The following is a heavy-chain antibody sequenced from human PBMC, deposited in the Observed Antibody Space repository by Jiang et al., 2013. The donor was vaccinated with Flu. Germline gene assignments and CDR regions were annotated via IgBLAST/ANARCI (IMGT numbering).Heavy chain of an antibody. Sequence: GDSIFRNYGAWNWIRQSPSRGLEWLGRTYYRSQWIHDYAVSVKGRITVTADASTNQFSLQLTSVTPEDSAVYYCARNGGGPQSGLDVWGQGTTVTVSS. CDR1: GDSIFRNYGA. V-gene: IGHV6-1*01. CDR3: ARNGGGPQSGLDV. D-gene: IGHD1-1*01. J-gene: IGHJ6*02. CDR2: TYYRSQWIH.